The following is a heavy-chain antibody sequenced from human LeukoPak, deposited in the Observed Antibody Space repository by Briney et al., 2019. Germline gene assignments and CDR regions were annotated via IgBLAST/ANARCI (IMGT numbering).Heavy chain of an antibody. V-gene: IGHV3-74*01. CDR1: GFTFSSYW. J-gene: IGHJ4*02. D-gene: IGHD1-26*01. CDR3: ARVRVGSPRDY. CDR2: INGDGSST. Sequence: GGSLRLSCAASGFTFSSYWMHWVRQAPGKGLVWVSRINGDGSSTTYADSVTGRFTISRDNAKNTLYLQMNSLRAEDTAVYYCARVRVGSPRDYWGQGTLVTVSS.